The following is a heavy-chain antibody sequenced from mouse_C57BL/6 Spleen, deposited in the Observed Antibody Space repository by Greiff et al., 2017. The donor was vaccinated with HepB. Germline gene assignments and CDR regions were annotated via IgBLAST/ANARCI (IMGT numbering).Heavy chain of an antibody. Sequence: VQLQQSGPELARPWASVKISCQAFYTFSSRVHFAIRDTNYWMQWVKQRPGQGLEWIGAIYPGNGDTSYNQKFKGKATLTADKSSSTTYMQLSSRTCEDSAVDYWACNSSGSYLDYWGQGTTLTVSS. CDR1: YTFSSRVH. D-gene: IGHD3-2*02. CDR2: GQGLEWIG. J-gene: IGHJ2*01. V-gene: IGHV1-87*01. CDR3: CEDSAVDYWACNSSGSYLDY.